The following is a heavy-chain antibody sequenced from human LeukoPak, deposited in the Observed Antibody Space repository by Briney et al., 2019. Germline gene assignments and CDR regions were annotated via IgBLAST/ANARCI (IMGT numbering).Heavy chain of an antibody. CDR1: GYTFTGYY. CDR2: INPNNSAT. V-gene: IGHV1-2*02. CDR3: ARAAASRPFDY. J-gene: IGHJ4*02. Sequence: ASVKVSCKASGYTFTGYYMHWVRQAPGQGLEWMGWINPNNSATDYAQKFQGRVTMTRDTSISTVYMELSRLRSDDTAVYHCARAAASRPFDYRGQGTLVTVSS. D-gene: IGHD6-6*01.